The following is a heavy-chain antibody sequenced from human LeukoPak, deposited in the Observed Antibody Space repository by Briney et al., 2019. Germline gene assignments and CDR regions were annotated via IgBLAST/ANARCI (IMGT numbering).Heavy chain of an antibody. CDR2: IYYDGST. V-gene: IGHV4-39*07. Sequence: SETLSLTCTVSGGSISSSSYYWGWIRQPPGKGLEWIGSIYYDGSTYYNPSLKSRVTISVDASKNQFSLKLSSVTAADTAVYYCARDRRRELLHAFDIWGQGTMVTVSS. CDR1: GGSISSSSYY. D-gene: IGHD1-26*01. CDR3: ARDRRRELLHAFDI. J-gene: IGHJ3*02.